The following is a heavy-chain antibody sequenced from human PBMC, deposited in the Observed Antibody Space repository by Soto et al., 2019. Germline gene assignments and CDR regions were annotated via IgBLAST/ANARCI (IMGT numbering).Heavy chain of an antibody. J-gene: IGHJ6*02. V-gene: IGHV3-30-3*01. Sequence: QVQLVESGGGVVQPGRSLRLSCAASGFTFSSYAMHWVRQAPGKGLEWVAVISYDGSNKYYADSVKGRFTISRDNSKNELYQQMNSLRAEDTAVYYCAREYDYVWGSYRFSQYYYCYGMDVWGQGTTVTVSS. CDR2: ISYDGSNK. CDR1: GFTFSSYA. CDR3: AREYDYVWGSYRFSQYYYCYGMDV. D-gene: IGHD3-16*02.